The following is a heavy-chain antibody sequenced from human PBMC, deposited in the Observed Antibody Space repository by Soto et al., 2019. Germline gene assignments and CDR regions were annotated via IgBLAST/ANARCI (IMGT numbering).Heavy chain of an antibody. CDR3: ARVSRYYDILTGYYPRVGH. Sequence: QVELQESGPGLVRPSETLSLTCIVSGGSVSSGSYYWSWIRQPPGKGLEWIGYVYNSGTTNYNPSPKSRVIISVDTSKNQFSLNVSSVTAADTAVYYCARVSRYYDILTGYYPRVGHWGQGTLVTVSS. D-gene: IGHD3-9*01. CDR1: GGSVSSGSYY. V-gene: IGHV4-61*01. J-gene: IGHJ5*02. CDR2: VYNSGTT.